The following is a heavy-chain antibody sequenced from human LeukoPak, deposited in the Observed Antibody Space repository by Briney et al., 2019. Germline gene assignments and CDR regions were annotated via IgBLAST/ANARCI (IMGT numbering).Heavy chain of an antibody. V-gene: IGHV3-64*04. D-gene: IGHD3-9*01. CDR2: ISSNGGST. CDR3: AKGSIDWYYFDY. J-gene: IGHJ4*02. CDR1: GFTFSSYA. Sequence: GGSLRLSCSASGFTFSSYAMHWVRQAPGKGLEYVSAISSNGGSTYYADSVKGRFTISRDNSKNTVYLQMNSLRAEDTAVYYCAKGSIDWYYFDYWGQGTLVTVSS.